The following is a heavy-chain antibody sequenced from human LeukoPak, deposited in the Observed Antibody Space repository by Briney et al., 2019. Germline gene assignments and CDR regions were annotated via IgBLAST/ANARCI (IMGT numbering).Heavy chain of an antibody. Sequence: PGGSLRLSCAASGFTFSSYGMHWVRQAPGKGLEWVAFIRYDGSNKYYADSVKGRFTISRDNSKNTLYLRMNSLRTEDTAVYYCAKEPRMIVVVGNDYWGQGTLVTVSS. D-gene: IGHD3-22*01. CDR1: GFTFSSYG. V-gene: IGHV3-30*02. CDR3: AKEPRMIVVVGNDY. J-gene: IGHJ4*02. CDR2: IRYDGSNK.